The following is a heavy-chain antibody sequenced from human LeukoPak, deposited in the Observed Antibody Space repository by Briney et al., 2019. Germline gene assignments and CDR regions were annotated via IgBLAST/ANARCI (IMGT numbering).Heavy chain of an antibody. CDR2: ISSSSSYI. Sequence: GGSLRLSCAASGFTFSSYSMNWVRQAPGKGLEWVSSISSSSSYIYYADSVKGRFTISRDNAKNSLYLQMNSLRAEDTAVYYCAREKWGSYRYGDYYYGMDVWGKGTTVTVSS. V-gene: IGHV3-21*01. CDR3: AREKWGSYRYGDYYYGMDV. D-gene: IGHD3-16*02. J-gene: IGHJ6*04. CDR1: GFTFSSYS.